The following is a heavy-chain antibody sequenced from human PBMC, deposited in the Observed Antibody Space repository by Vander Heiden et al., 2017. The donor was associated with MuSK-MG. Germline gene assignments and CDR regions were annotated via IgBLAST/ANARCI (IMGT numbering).Heavy chain of an antibody. J-gene: IGHJ6*02. D-gene: IGHD1-1*01. CDR3: ARGCVQLEQHGMDV. V-gene: IGHV3-11*01. CDR1: GFTFSDYY. CDR2: ISSSGSTI. Sequence: QVQLLESGGGLVKPGGSLRLSCAASGFTFSDYYMSWIRKAPGKGLEWVSYISSSGSTIYYADSVKGRFTISRDNDKNAMYRQMNRLRAEEKAVYYCARGCVQLEQHGMDVWGQGTTVTVSS.